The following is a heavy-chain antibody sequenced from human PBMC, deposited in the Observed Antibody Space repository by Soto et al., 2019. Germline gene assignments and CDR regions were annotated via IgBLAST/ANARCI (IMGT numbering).Heavy chain of an antibody. V-gene: IGHV3-23*01. J-gene: IGHJ4*02. CDR3: AKVSL. Sequence: AVCGCNVSRSAMSWVRQAPGKGLEWVSAISGSGGSTYYADSVKGRFTISRDNSKNTLYLQMNSLRAEDTAVYYCAKVSLWGQGTLVTVSS. CDR1: GCNVSRSA. CDR2: ISGSGGST.